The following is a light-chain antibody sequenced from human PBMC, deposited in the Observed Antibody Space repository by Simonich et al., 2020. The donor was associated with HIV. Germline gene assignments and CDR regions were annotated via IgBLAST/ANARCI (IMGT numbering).Light chain of an antibody. CDR3: QQYNNWPPIT. Sequence: EIVLTQSPATLSFSPGERGTLSCRASQSVSSYLAWYQQKPGQAPRLLIYDASNRATGITARFSGSGSGTEFTLTISSLQSEDFAVYYCQQYNNWPPITFGQGTRLEIK. CDR1: QSVSSY. V-gene: IGKV3-15*01. J-gene: IGKJ5*01. CDR2: DAS.